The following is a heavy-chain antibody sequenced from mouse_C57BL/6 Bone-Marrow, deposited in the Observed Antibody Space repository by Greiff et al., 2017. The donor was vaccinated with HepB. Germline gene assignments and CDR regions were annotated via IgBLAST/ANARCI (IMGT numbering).Heavy chain of an antibody. CDR1: GYTFTDYY. Sequence: VKLVESGPELVKPGASVKISCKASGYTFTDYYINWVKQRPGQGLEWIGWIFPGSGSTYYNEKFKGKATLTVDKSSSTAYMLLSSLTSEVSAVYFCASDYAYSFAYWGQGTLVTVSA. CDR3: ASDYAYSFAY. D-gene: IGHD2-2*01. J-gene: IGHJ3*01. V-gene: IGHV1-75*01. CDR2: IFPGSGST.